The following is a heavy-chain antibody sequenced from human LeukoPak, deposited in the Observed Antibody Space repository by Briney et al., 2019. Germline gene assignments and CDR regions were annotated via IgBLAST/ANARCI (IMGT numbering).Heavy chain of an antibody. Sequence: PSETLSLTCTVSGGSISGYYWSWIRQPPGKGLEWIGYIYYSGSTNHNPSLKSRVTMSVDTSKNHFSLRLSSVTAADTAVYYCARGRPIDYWGQGTLVTVSS. CDR2: IYYSGST. J-gene: IGHJ4*02. V-gene: IGHV4-59*08. CDR3: ARGRPIDY. CDR1: GGSISGYY.